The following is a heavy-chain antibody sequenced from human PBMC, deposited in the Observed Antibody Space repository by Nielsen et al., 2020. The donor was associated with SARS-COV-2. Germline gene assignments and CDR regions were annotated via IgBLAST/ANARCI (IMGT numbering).Heavy chain of an antibody. CDR3: AIDGEAYGSGWPPEY. D-gene: IGHD6-19*01. CDR2: IIPIFGTT. V-gene: IGHV1-69*13. Sequence: SVKVSCKASGGIFSSFAISWVRQAPGQGLEWMGGIIPIFGTTNYAQKFQGSVTITADESTATAYMQLSSLRFEDTAVYYCAIDGEAYGSGWPPEYWGQGTLVTVSS. J-gene: IGHJ4*02. CDR1: GGIFSSFA.